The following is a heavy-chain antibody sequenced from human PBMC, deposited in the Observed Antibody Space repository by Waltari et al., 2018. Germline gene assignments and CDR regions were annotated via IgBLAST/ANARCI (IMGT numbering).Heavy chain of an antibody. D-gene: IGHD3-10*01. CDR1: GYTFTSYG. Sequence: QVQLVQSGAEVKKPGASVKVSCKASGYTFTSYGISWVRQAPGKGLEWMGWISAYNGNTNYAQKLQGRVTMTTDTSTSTAYMELRSLRSDDTAVYYCAREFRGVVPPSYYYYYMDVWGKGTTVTVSS. CDR3: AREFRGVVPPSYYYYYMDV. J-gene: IGHJ6*03. CDR2: ISAYNGNT. V-gene: IGHV1-18*01.